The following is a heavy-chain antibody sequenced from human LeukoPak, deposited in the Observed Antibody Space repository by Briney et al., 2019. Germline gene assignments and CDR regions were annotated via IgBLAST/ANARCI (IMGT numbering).Heavy chain of an antibody. V-gene: IGHV3-48*01. CDR2: ISCSSSTI. CDR1: VFTFSSYS. Sequence: PGGSLRLSRPPSVFTFSSYSMNWVRQAPGRGLDGVAYISCSSSTIYYAGSVRGRFTIHRDNPKNSLYLQANRQRADHTPVYYCSSETVTKDYWGQDTLVSVSS. D-gene: IGHD4-17*01. CDR3: SSETVTKDY. J-gene: IGHJ4*02.